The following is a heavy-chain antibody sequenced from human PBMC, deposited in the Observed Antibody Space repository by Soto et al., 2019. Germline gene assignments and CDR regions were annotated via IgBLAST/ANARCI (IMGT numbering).Heavy chain of an antibody. CDR1: GGSISSGGYY. Sequence: QVQLQESGPGLVKPSQTLSLTCTVSGGSISSGGYYWSWIRQHPGKGLEWIGYIYYTGSAYYNPSLKSRLTISVDTCTNQFSLKLSSVTAEDTAVYYCAREAYYYDSSGYFSKYFDSWGQGTLVTVSS. CDR3: AREAYYYDSSGYFSKYFDS. V-gene: IGHV4-31*03. D-gene: IGHD3-22*01. J-gene: IGHJ4*02. CDR2: IYYTGSA.